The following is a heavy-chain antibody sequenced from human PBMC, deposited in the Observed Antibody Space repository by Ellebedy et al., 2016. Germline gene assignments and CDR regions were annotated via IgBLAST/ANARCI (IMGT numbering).Heavy chain of an antibody. D-gene: IGHD1-26*01. J-gene: IGHJ4*02. V-gene: IGHV3-7*01. CDR3: ARDPAKAGATG. CDR1: GFTFSSYW. Sequence: GESLKISXAASGFTFSSYWMSWVRQAPGKGLEWVANIKQDGSEKYYVDSVKGRFTISRDNAKNSLYLQMNSLGAEDTAVYYCARDPAKAGATGWGQGTLVTVSS. CDR2: IKQDGSEK.